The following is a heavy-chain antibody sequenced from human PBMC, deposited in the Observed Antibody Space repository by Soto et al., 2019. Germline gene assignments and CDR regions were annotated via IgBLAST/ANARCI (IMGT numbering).Heavy chain of an antibody. CDR2: INPNSGGT. Sequence: QVQLVQSGAEVKKPGASVKVSCKASGYTFTGYYMHWVRQAPGQGLEWMGWINPNSGGTNYAQKFQGWVTMTRDTSISTAYMELSRLRSDDTAVYYCARGNIAARPLRDYWFDPWGQGTLVTVSS. V-gene: IGHV1-2*04. CDR1: GYTFTGYY. CDR3: ARGNIAARPLRDYWFDP. D-gene: IGHD6-6*01. J-gene: IGHJ5*02.